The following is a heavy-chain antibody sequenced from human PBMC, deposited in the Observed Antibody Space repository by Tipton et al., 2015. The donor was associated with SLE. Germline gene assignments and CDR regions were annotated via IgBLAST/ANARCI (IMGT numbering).Heavy chain of an antibody. CDR2: IYYSGST. D-gene: IGHD6-13*01. J-gene: IGHJ5*02. CDR3: ARHRTYSSSWDGYNWFDP. V-gene: IGHV4-59*08. CDR1: GGSISSYY. Sequence: TLSLTCTVSGGSISSYYWSWIRQPPGKGLEWIGSIYYSGSTYYNPSLKNRVTISVDTSKNQFSLKLSSVTAADTAVYYCARHRTYSSSWDGYNWFDPWGQGTLVTVSS.